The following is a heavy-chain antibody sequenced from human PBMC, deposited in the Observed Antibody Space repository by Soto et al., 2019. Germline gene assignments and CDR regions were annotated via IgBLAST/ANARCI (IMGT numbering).Heavy chain of an antibody. CDR2: IHYSGST. D-gene: IGHD6-19*01. CDR1: GGSISSSSSY. Sequence: QLQLQESGPGLVKPSETLSLTCTVSGGSISSSSSYWGWIRQPPGKGLEWIGSIHYSGSTYYNPSRKSRVTISVDTSKNQFSLKRSSVTAADTAVYHCARQHSFIGEQWLVPPWFDPWGQGTLVTVSS. J-gene: IGHJ5*02. V-gene: IGHV4-39*01. CDR3: ARQHSFIGEQWLVPPWFDP.